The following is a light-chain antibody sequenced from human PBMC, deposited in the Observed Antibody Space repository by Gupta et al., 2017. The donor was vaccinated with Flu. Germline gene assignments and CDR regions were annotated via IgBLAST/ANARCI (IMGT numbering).Light chain of an antibody. CDR1: SSDGGAYDY. J-gene: IGLJ2*01. V-gene: IGLV2-8*01. CDR2: EVT. Sequence: SVTISCAGTSSDGGAYDYVSWHKQHPGKDPNRRRWEVTKRPSGVPERGSGYKSGNTDYMNVSGLQAEDESDVYCSSYAGSNNVVFGGGTKLPVL. CDR3: SSYAGSNNVV.